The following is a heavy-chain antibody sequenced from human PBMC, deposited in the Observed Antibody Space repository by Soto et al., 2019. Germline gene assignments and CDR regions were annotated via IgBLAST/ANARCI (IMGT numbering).Heavy chain of an antibody. CDR1: GYTFTSYG. CDR3: ARDTLVGYCSSTSCRGPYYMDV. Sequence: ASVKVSCKASGYTFTSYGISWVRQAPGQGLEWMGWISAYNGNTNYAQKLQGRVTMTTDTSTSTAYMELRSLRSDDTAVYYCARDTLVGYCSSTSCRGPYYMDVWGKGTTVTVSS. D-gene: IGHD2-2*01. V-gene: IGHV1-18*01. CDR2: ISAYNGNT. J-gene: IGHJ6*03.